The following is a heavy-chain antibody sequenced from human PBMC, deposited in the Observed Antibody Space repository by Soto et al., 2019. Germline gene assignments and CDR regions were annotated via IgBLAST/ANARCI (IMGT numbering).Heavy chain of an antibody. J-gene: IGHJ3*02. Sequence: PGGSLRLSCAASGFTFSSYAMSWVRQAPGKGLEWVSAISGSGGSTYYADSVKGRFTISRDNSKNTLYLQMNSLRAEDTAVYYCAKGPEPVYDYVWGSYGFLRAFDIWGQGTMVTVSS. D-gene: IGHD3-16*01. CDR3: AKGPEPVYDYVWGSYGFLRAFDI. CDR2: ISGSGGST. V-gene: IGHV3-23*01. CDR1: GFTFSSYA.